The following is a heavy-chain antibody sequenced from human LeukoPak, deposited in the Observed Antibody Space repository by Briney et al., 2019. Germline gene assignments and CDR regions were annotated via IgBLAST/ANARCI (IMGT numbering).Heavy chain of an antibody. CDR1: GYTFTDYY. D-gene: IGHD2-15*01. J-gene: IGHJ5*02. CDR3: ARQECSGNNCLKGTVINWFDP. CDR2: INPNSGGT. V-gene: IGHV1-2*02. Sequence: ASVKVSCKASGYTFTDYYIHWVRQAPGQGLEWMGWINPNSGGTKYAQKFQGRVTMTRDTSISTAYMELSRLRSDDTAVYYCARQECSGNNCLKGTVINWFDPWGQGTLVTVSS.